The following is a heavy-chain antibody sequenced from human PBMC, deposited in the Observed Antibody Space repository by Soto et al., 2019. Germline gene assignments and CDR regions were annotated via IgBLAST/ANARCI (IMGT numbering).Heavy chain of an antibody. Sequence: SETLSLTCTVSGGSISSGGYYWGWIRQHPGKGLEWIGYIYYSGSTYYNPSLKSRVTISVDTSKNQFSLKLSSVTAADTAVHYCARDRRYYDSSGYSSFDYWGQGTLVTVSS. D-gene: IGHD3-22*01. CDR2: IYYSGST. CDR3: ARDRRYYDSSGYSSFDY. CDR1: GGSISSGGYY. V-gene: IGHV4-31*03. J-gene: IGHJ4*02.